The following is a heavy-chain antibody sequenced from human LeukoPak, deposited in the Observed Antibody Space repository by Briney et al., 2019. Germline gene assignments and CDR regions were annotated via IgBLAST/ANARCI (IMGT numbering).Heavy chain of an antibody. V-gene: IGHV4-34*01. CDR2: INHSGST. CDR1: GGSFSGYY. Sequence: SETLSLTCAVYGGSFSGYYWSWIRHPPGKGLEWIGEINHSGSTNYNPSLKSRVTISVDTSKNQFSLKLSSVTAADTAVYYCARGPDLVVVRAAVKRYFQHWGQGTLVTVSS. D-gene: IGHD2-2*01. J-gene: IGHJ1*01. CDR3: ARGPDLVVVRAAVKRYFQH.